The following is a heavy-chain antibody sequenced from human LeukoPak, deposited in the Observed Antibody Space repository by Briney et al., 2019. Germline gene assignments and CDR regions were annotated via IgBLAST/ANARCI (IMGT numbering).Heavy chain of an antibody. J-gene: IGHJ6*03. Sequence: PSETLSLTCAVYGGSFSGYYWSWIRQPPGKGLEWIGEINHSGSTNYNPSLKSRVTISVDTSKNQFSLKLSSVTAADTAVYYCARHYNNQSKYRGFPKPYYYYYMDVWGKGTTVTISS. CDR2: INHSGST. CDR1: GGSFSGYY. CDR3: ARHYNNQSKYRGFPKPYYYYYMDV. V-gene: IGHV4-34*01. D-gene: IGHD3-10*01.